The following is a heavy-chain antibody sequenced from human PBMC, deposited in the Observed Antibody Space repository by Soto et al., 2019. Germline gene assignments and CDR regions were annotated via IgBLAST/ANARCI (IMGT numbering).Heavy chain of an antibody. CDR1: GFTFNTYA. CDR2: ILDHGNNR. V-gene: IGHV3-33*01. D-gene: IGHD6-25*01. J-gene: IGHJ3*02. CDR3: ARDRGMSPFDM. Sequence: QVQLVESGGGVVQPGKSLRLSCAASGFTFNTYAMHWVRQAPGKGLEWVAVILDHGNNRYYGDSVKGRFTISRDNSENTRYLQMHSLRDEDTAVYFCARDRGMSPFDMWCQGTLVTVSS.